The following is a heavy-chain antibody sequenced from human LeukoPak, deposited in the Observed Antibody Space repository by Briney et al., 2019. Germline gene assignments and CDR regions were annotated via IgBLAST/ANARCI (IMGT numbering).Heavy chain of an antibody. CDR3: ARHLRFTRFDP. D-gene: IGHD3-3*01. Sequence: PSETLSLTCAVYGGSFSGYNWSWIRQPPGKGLEWIGEINHSGSTNYNPSLKSRVTISVDTSKNQFSLKLSSVTAADTAVYYCARHLRFTRFDPWGQGTLVTVSS. CDR1: GGSFSGYN. CDR2: INHSGST. J-gene: IGHJ5*02. V-gene: IGHV4-34*01.